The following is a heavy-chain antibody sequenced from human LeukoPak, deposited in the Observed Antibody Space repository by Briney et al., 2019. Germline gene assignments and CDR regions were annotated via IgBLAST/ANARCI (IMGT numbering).Heavy chain of an antibody. J-gene: IGHJ6*03. CDR3: ARRLRYFDWSPRAYYYYYYMDV. CDR1: GYTFTGYY. V-gene: IGHV1-18*04. Sequence: ASVKVSCKASGYTFTGYYMHWVRQAPGQGLEWMGWISAYNGNTNYAQKLQGRVTMTTDTSTSTAYMELRSLRSDDTAVYYCARRLRYFDWSPRAYYYYYYMDVWGKGTTVTISS. CDR2: ISAYNGNT. D-gene: IGHD3-9*01.